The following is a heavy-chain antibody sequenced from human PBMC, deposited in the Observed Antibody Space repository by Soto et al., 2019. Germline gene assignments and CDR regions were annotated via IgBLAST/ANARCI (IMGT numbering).Heavy chain of an antibody. CDR3: ARHVAYYYGSGNYSPHLPWCDP. D-gene: IGHD3-10*01. CDR2: IYHGGST. V-gene: IGHV4-59*08. CDR1: DDYSGSYY. J-gene: IGHJ5*02. Sequence: PSETMSLTCTVADDYSGSYYWRCFSQHKRKGLERIGYIYHGGSTNYNPSLESRVTLSLDASKNQFSLKMSSVTAADTAVYYCARHVAYYYGSGNYSPHLPWCDPWGQGTLVTVSS.